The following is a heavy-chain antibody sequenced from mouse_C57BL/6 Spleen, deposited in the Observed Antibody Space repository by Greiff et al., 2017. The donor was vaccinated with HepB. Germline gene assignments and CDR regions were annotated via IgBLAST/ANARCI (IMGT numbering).Heavy chain of an antibody. CDR2: IYPGDGDT. J-gene: IGHJ3*01. V-gene: IGHV1-80*01. D-gene: IGHD1-1*01. Sequence: QVQLKESGAELVKPGASVKISCKASGYAFSSYWMHWVKQRPGKGLEWIGQIYPGDGDTNYNGKFKGKATLTADKSSSTAYMQLSSLTSEDSAVYFCARQGNGSSSWFAYWGQGTLVTVSA. CDR3: ARQGNGSSSWFAY. CDR1: GYAFSSYW.